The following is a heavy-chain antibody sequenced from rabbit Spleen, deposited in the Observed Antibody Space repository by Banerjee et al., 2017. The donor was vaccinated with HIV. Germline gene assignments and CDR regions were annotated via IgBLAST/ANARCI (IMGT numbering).Heavy chain of an antibody. CDR3: VRDRANIGGDYGPYYFDL. J-gene: IGHJ4*01. V-gene: IGHV1S40*01. Sequence: QSLEESGGDLVKPGASLTLTCKASGFDFSSTYYMCWVRQAPGKGLEWIGCIGGGSNFITYYATWAKGRFSISKASSTTVTLQMTSLTAADTATYFCVRDRANIGGDYGPYYFDLWGPGTLVTVS. CDR2: IGGGSNFIT. CDR1: GFDFSSTYY. D-gene: IGHD2-1*01.